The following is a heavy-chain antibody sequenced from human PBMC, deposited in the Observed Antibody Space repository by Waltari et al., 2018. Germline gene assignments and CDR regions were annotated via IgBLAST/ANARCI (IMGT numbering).Heavy chain of an antibody. V-gene: IGHV4-59*01. CDR3: ARESGSYSGGAFDI. Sequence: QVQLQESGPGLVKPSETLSLTCTVSGGSISSYSWSWNRQPPGKGLEWIGYIYYSGSTNYNPSLKSRVTISVDTSKNQFSLKLSSVTAADTAVYYCARESGSYSGGAFDIWGQGTMVTVSS. CDR1: GGSISSYS. CDR2: IYYSGST. J-gene: IGHJ3*02. D-gene: IGHD1-26*01.